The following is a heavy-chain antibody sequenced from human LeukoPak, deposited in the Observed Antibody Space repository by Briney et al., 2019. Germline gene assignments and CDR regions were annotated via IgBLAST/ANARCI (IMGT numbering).Heavy chain of an antibody. J-gene: IGHJ4*02. CDR1: GFTFSSYG. Sequence: GGSLRLSCAASGFTFSSYGMSWVRQAPGKGLEWVSAISATGGTTYYADSVKGRFTISRDNSKNTLYLQMNSLRAEDTAVYYCAKDRGRGYSYMMMHFDYWGQGTLVTVSS. CDR3: AKDRGRGYSYMMMHFDY. V-gene: IGHV3-23*01. CDR2: ISATGGTT. D-gene: IGHD5-18*01.